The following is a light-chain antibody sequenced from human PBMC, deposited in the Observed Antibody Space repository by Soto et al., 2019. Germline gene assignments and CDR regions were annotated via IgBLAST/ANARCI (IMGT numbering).Light chain of an antibody. CDR3: SSYTSSSTLG. Sequence: QSALTQPASVSGSPGQSITISCTGTSSDVGGYNYVSWYQQHPGKAPKLMMYDVSNRPSGVSNRFSGATSGNTASLTISGLQAEDEADYCCSSYTSSSTLGFGGGTKLTVL. CDR2: DVS. J-gene: IGLJ3*02. V-gene: IGLV2-14*01. CDR1: SSDVGGYNY.